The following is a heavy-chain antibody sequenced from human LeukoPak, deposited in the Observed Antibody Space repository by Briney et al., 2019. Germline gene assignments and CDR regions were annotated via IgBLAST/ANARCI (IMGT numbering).Heavy chain of an antibody. Sequence: PSETLSLTCTVSGGSVSSGGYYWSWIRQPPGKGLEWIGYIYYSGSTNYNPSLKSRVTISVDTSKNQFSLKLSSVTAADTAVYYCARDHTTGWYAYFDYWGQGTLVTVSS. CDR3: ARDHTTGWYAYFDY. D-gene: IGHD6-19*01. V-gene: IGHV4-61*08. CDR2: IYYSGST. J-gene: IGHJ4*02. CDR1: GGSVSSGGYY.